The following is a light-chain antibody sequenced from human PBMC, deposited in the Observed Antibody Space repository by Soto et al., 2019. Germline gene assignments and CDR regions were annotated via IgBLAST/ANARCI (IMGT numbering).Light chain of an antibody. CDR3: HHYFNYPLT. CDR2: TAS. V-gene: IGKV1-8*01. CDR1: QGISSN. J-gene: IGKJ4*01. Sequence: ALRMTQSPSSFSASTGDRVTITCRASQGISSNLAWYQVNPSKAPRLLIYTASYLESGGPSRFSGSGSGTDFTLTISSLLSEDYAVYYCHHYFNYPLTFGGGTKVEIK.